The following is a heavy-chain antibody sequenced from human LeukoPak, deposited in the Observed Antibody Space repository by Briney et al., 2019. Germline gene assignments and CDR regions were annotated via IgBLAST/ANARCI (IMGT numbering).Heavy chain of an antibody. J-gene: IGHJ4*02. CDR3: ARGDIVAAVLGY. Sequence: RASVKVSCKASGYSFTNYDINWVRQATGQGLEWMGWINPNSGGTNYAQKFQGRVTMTRDTSISTAYMELSRLRSDDTAVYYCARGDIVAAVLGYWGQGTLVTVSS. V-gene: IGHV1-2*02. D-gene: IGHD5-12*01. CDR2: INPNSGGT. CDR1: GYSFTNYD.